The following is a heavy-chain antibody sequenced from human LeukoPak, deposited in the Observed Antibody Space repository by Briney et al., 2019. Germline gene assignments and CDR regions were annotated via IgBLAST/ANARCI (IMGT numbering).Heavy chain of an antibody. Sequence: DGSEKYYLDSVKGGFTISRDNAKNSLYLQMNSLRAEDTAVYYCARDLRQGYCGGDCYFDYWGQGTLVTVSS. V-gene: IGHV3-7*01. CDR3: ARDLRQGYCGGDCYFDY. D-gene: IGHD2-21*02. J-gene: IGHJ4*02. CDR2: DGSEK.